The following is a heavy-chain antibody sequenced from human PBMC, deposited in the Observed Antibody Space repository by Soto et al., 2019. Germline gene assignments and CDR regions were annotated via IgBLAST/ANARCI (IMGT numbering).Heavy chain of an antibody. Sequence: GSLRLSCAASGFTFSGSAMHWVRQASGKGLEWVGRIRSKANSYATAYAASVKGRFTISRDDSKNTAYLQMNSLKTEDTAVYYCTSRGYDILTGPFDYWGQGTLVTVSS. CDR2: IRSKANSYAT. CDR1: GFTFSGSA. CDR3: TSRGYDILTGPFDY. V-gene: IGHV3-73*01. J-gene: IGHJ4*02. D-gene: IGHD3-9*01.